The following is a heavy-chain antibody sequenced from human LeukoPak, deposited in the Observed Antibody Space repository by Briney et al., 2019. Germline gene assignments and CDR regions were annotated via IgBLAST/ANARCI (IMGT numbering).Heavy chain of an antibody. CDR1: GGTFSSYA. D-gene: IGHD2-2*01. CDR3: ARGEEYCSSTSCPFDY. J-gene: IGHJ4*02. V-gene: IGHV1-69*05. CDR2: IIPIFGTA. Sequence: ASVKVSCKASGGTFSSYAISGVRQAPGQGLEWMGGIIPIFGTANYAQTFQGRVTITTDESTSTAYMELSSLRSEDTAVYYCARGEEYCSSTSCPFDYWGQGTLVTVSS.